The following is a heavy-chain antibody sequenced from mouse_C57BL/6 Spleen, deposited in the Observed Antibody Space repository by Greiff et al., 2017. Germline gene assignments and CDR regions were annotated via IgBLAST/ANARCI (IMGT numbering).Heavy chain of an antibody. V-gene: IGHV5-12*01. CDR3: ARGGYYSYYAMDY. J-gene: IGHJ4*01. Sequence: EVKLVESGGGLVQPGGSLKLSCAASGFTFSDYYMYWVRQTPEKRLEWVAYISNGGGSTYYPDTVKGRFTISRDNAKNTLYLQMSRLKSEDTAMYYCARGGYYSYYAMDYWGQGTSVTVSS. D-gene: IGHD2-3*01. CDR2: ISNGGGST. CDR1: GFTFSDYY.